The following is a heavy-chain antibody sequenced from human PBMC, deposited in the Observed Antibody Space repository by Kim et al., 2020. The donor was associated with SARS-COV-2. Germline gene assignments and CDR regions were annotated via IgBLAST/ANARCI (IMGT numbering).Heavy chain of an antibody. D-gene: IGHD1-26*01. Sequence: GESLKISCKGSGYSFTSYWIGWVRQMPGKGLEWMGIIYPGDSDTRYSPSFQGQVTISADKSISTAYLQWSSLKSSDTAMYYCARLGGTLSRDYYYYGMDVWGQGTTVTVSS. CDR3: ARLGGTLSRDYYYYGMDV. CDR2: IYPGDSDT. CDR1: GYSFTSYW. J-gene: IGHJ6*02. V-gene: IGHV5-51*01.